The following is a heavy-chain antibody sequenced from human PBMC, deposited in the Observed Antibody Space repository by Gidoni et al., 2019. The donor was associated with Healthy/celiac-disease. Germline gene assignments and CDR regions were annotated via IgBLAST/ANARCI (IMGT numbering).Heavy chain of an antibody. Sequence: EVQLVQSGAEVKKPGESLRISCKGSGYSFPSYWISWVRQMPGKGLEWMGRIDPSDSYTNYSPSFQGHVTISADKSISTAYLQWSSLKASDTAMYYCARHTTGMAAAGTSDWFDPWGQGTLVTVSS. CDR2: IDPSDSYT. CDR3: ARHTTGMAAAGTSDWFDP. D-gene: IGHD6-13*01. CDR1: GYSFPSYW. V-gene: IGHV5-10-1*03. J-gene: IGHJ5*02.